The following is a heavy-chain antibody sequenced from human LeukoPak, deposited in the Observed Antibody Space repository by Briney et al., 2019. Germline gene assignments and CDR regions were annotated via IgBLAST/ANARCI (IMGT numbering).Heavy chain of an antibody. CDR2: INSDGNSI. V-gene: IGHV3-74*01. CDR3: ARDQATRDAFDI. CDR1: GFTLSTYW. D-gene: IGHD5-24*01. J-gene: IGHJ3*02. Sequence: PGGSLRLSCAASGFTLSTYWMHWVRQAPGKGLVWVSRINSDGNSINYADSVKGRFTISRDNAKNTLYLQMNSLRAEDTAVYYCARDQATRDAFDIWGQGTMVTVSS.